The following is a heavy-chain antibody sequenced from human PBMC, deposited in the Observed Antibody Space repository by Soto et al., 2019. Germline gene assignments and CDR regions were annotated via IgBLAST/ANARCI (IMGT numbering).Heavy chain of an antibody. D-gene: IGHD6-13*01. CDR2: IWYDGTNK. CDR1: GFTFSSYG. V-gene: IGHV3-33*01. J-gene: IGHJ4*02. Sequence: QVQLVESGGGVVQPGRSLRLSCAASGFTFSSYGMHWVRQAPGKGLEWVAGIWYDGTNKHYADSVKGRFTISRDKSKLYLQMNSLRAEDTAVYFCVRDPGWSSSWVYFDYWGQGTLVTVSS. CDR3: VRDPGWSSSWVYFDY.